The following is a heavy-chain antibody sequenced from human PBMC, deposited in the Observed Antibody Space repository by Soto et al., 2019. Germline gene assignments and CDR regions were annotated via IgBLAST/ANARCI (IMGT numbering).Heavy chain of an antibody. J-gene: IGHJ4*02. Sequence: GGSLRLSCAASGFTFSSYAMSWVRQAPGKGLEWVSAISGSGGSTYYADSVKGRFTISRDNSKNTLYLQMNSLRAEDTAVYYCAKDPDIVVVVDATYFDYWGQGTLVTVSS. CDR2: ISGSGGST. D-gene: IGHD2-15*01. CDR3: AKDPDIVVVVDATYFDY. V-gene: IGHV3-23*01. CDR1: GFTFSSYA.